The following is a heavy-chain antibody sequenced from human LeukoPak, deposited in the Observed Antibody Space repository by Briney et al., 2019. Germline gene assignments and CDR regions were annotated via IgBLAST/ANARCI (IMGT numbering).Heavy chain of an antibody. V-gene: IGHV4-61*02. J-gene: IGHJ3*02. D-gene: IGHD5-18*01. Sequence: SETLSPTCTVSGGSISSGSYYWSWIRQPAGKGLEWIGRIYTSGSTNYNPSLKSRVTISVDTSKNQFSLKLSSVTAADTAVYYCAREGYSYGYGAFDIWGQGTMVTASS. CDR2: IYTSGST. CDR3: AREGYSYGYGAFDI. CDR1: GGSISSGSYY.